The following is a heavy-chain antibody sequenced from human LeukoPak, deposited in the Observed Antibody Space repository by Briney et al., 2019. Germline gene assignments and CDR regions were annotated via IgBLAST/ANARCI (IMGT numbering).Heavy chain of an antibody. CDR1: GFTFDTFA. CDR2: IGNTET. Sequence: PGESLRLSCVASGFTFDTFAMSWVRQAPGKGLEWVSGIGNTETYYSDSVKGRFAISRDNSKSTIYLHMSNLRAEDTALYYCARDGQAFNSNWDYFEYWGQGTLVTVSS. D-gene: IGHD7-27*01. J-gene: IGHJ4*02. V-gene: IGHV3-23*01. CDR3: ARDGQAFNSNWDYFEY.